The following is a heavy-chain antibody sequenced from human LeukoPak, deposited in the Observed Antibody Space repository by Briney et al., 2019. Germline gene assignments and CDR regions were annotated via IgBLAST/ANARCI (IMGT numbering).Heavy chain of an antibody. V-gene: IGHV3-48*01. J-gene: IGHJ4*02. D-gene: IGHD1-7*01. CDR2: ISSSSSTI. CDR1: GFTFRSYS. CDR3: ARDPGITGTTLDY. Sequence: PGGSLRLSCAASGFTFRSYSMNWVRQAPGKGLEWVSYISSSSSTIYYADSVKGRFTISRDNAKNSLYLQMNSLRAEDTAVYYCARDPGITGTTLDYWGQGTLVTVSS.